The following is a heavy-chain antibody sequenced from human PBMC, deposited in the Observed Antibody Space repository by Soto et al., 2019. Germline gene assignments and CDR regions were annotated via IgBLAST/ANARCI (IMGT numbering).Heavy chain of an antibody. CDR3: ARDCVVYDSSGYYHGDSAEYFQH. J-gene: IGHJ1*01. CDR1: GYTFTSYG. CDR2: ISAYNGNT. D-gene: IGHD3-22*01. Sequence: ASLKVSCKASGYTFTSYGISWVRQAPGQGLEWMGWISAYNGNTNYAQKLQGRVTMTTDTSTSTAYMELRSLRSDDTAVYYCARDCVVYDSSGYYHGDSAEYFQHWGQGTLVTVSS. V-gene: IGHV1-18*01.